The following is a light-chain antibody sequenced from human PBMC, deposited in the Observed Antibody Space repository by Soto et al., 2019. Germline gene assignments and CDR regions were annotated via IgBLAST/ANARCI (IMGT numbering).Light chain of an antibody. CDR1: SSDVGGYNY. V-gene: IGLV2-14*01. J-gene: IGLJ2*01. CDR2: DVN. CDR3: SSYTSSSLNVV. Sequence: QSVLTQPASVSGSPGQSITISCTGTSSDVGGYNYISWYQQHPGKAPKLMIYDVNNRPSGVSNRFSGSKSGNTASLTISGLQAEDEADYYCSSYTSSSLNVVFGGGTKLTVL.